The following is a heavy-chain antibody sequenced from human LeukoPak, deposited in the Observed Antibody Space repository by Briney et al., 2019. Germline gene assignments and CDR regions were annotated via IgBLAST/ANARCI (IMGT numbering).Heavy chain of an antibody. CDR3: ARDSYGMDV. Sequence: PGGPLRLSCAASGFTFSSYAMHWVRQAPGKGLEWVAVISYDGSNKYYADSVKGRFTISRDNSKNTLYLQMNSLRAEDMAVYYCARDSYGMDVWGQGTTVTVSS. J-gene: IGHJ6*02. CDR1: GFTFSSYA. CDR2: ISYDGSNK. V-gene: IGHV3-30-3*01.